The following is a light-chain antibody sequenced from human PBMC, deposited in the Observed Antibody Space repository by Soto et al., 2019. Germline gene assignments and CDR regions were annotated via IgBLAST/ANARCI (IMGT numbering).Light chain of an antibody. CDR1: SIDVGGYNY. J-gene: IGLJ1*01. Sequence: QSALTQPPSASASPGQSVTISCTGTSIDVGGYNYVSWYQQHPGKAPKLMIYEVSNRPSGVPDRFFGSKSGNTASLTVSGLHPEDEAEYYCSSYAGSNKSVFGTGTKVTVL. CDR2: EVS. V-gene: IGLV2-8*01. CDR3: SSYAGSNKSV.